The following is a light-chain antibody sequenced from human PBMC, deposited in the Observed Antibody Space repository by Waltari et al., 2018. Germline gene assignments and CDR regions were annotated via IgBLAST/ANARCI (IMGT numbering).Light chain of an antibody. V-gene: IGLV2-8*01. CDR1: SSAAGGYEY. Sequence: QSALTQPPPASGSPGQPVTIPCTGTSSAAGGYEYVAWYQHHPGKAPKLMIYEVSKRPSGVPDRCSGSKSGNTASLTVSGLQAEDEGDYYCSSYAGGSTLGVFGGGTKLTVL. CDR3: SSYAGGSTLGV. J-gene: IGLJ3*02. CDR2: EVS.